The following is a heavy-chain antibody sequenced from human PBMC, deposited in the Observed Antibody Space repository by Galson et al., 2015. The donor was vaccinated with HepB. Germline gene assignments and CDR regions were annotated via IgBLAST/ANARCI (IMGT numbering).Heavy chain of an antibody. J-gene: IGHJ4*02. CDR2: IAQEGTEK. Sequence: SLILSCAASGFTFSTYWMSWVRQAPGKGLEWVANIAQEGTEKYYVDSVKGRFTISRDNARKSLSLQMNSLRAEDTAVSHLARQGSSGYSSEFDDWSQGTLDIVSS. V-gene: IGHV3-7*01. CDR1: GFTFSTYW. CDR3: ARQGSSGYSSEFDD. D-gene: IGHD3-22*01.